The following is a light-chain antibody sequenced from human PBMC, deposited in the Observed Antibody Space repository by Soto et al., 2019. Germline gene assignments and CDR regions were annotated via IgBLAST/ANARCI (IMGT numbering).Light chain of an antibody. J-gene: IGKJ1*01. CDR3: QHYGSSPST. CDR2: GAS. Sequence: EIVLTQSPGPLSSSPGERATLSCRASQGVSSNYLAWYQQTRGQATSLLNYGASSNAAGIPARFSGGGSGTYLTLTTSRLAPEVFAVYYYQHYGSSPSTFGHGTKVDIK. V-gene: IGKV3-20*01. CDR1: QGVSSNY.